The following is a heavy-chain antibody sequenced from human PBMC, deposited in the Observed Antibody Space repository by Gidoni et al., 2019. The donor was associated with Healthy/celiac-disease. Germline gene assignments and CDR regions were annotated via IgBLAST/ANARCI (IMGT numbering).Heavy chain of an antibody. D-gene: IGHD6-13*01. V-gene: IGHV3-9*01. CDR1: GFTFDDYA. Sequence: GGGLVQPGRSLRLSCAASGFTFDDYAMHWVRQAPGKGLEWVSGISWNSGSIGYADSVKGRFTISRDNAKNSLYLQMNSLRAEDTALYYCAKLGRGSSSDFDYWGQGTLVTVSS. CDR2: ISWNSGSI. J-gene: IGHJ4*02. CDR3: AKLGRGSSSDFDY.